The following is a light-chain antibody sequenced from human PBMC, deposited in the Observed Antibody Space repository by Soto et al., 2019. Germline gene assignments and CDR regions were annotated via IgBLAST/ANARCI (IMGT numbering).Light chain of an antibody. Sequence: QSALTQSASASGSPGQSITISCTGTSSDVGPYNLVSWYQQHPGKAPKLIIYEVSERPSGVSNRFSGSKSGNTASLTISGLQADDEADYYCCSYAGRNTFVFGLGTKVTVL. CDR3: CSYAGRNTFV. J-gene: IGLJ1*01. V-gene: IGLV2-23*02. CDR1: SSDVGPYNL. CDR2: EVS.